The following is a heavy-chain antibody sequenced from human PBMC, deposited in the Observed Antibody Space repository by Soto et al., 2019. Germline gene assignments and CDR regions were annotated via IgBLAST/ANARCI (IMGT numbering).Heavy chain of an antibody. CDR3: AREQQIVVVTVAAFDI. Sequence: QVQLVESGGGVVQPGRSLRLSCAASGFTFSSYGMHWVRQAPGKGLEWVAVIWYDGSNKYYADSVKGRFTISRDNXKXTLYLQMNSLRAEDTAVYYCAREQQIVVVTVAAFDIWGQGTMVTVSS. J-gene: IGHJ3*02. D-gene: IGHD2-21*02. CDR2: IWYDGSNK. CDR1: GFTFSSYG. V-gene: IGHV3-33*01.